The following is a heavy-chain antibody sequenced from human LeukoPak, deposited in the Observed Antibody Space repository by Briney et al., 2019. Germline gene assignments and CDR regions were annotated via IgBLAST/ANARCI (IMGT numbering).Heavy chain of an antibody. CDR3: ARGPGYCRNTSCYDPPFYY. V-gene: IGHV4-61*01. CDR1: GGSVSSGSYY. CDR2: IYYSGST. D-gene: IGHD2-2*01. J-gene: IGHJ4*02. Sequence: SETLSLTCTVSGGSVSSGSYYWSWIRQPPGKGLEWIGYIYYSGSTNYNPSLKSRVTISVDTSKIQFSLKLSSVTAADTAVYYCARGPGYCRNTSCYDPPFYYWGQGTLVTVSS.